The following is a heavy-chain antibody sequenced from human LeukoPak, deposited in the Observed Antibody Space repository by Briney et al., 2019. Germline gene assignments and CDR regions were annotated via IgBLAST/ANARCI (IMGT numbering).Heavy chain of an antibody. CDR3: AKEKAPPGSHWFDP. Sequence: GGSLRLSCAASGFSFSSYAISWVRQAPGKGLEWVSAISGSGGSTYYADSVKGRFTISRDNSKNTLYLQMNSLRAEDTAVYYCAKEKAPPGSHWFDPWGQGTLVTVSS. V-gene: IGHV3-23*01. CDR2: ISGSGGST. D-gene: IGHD3-10*01. CDR1: GFSFSSYA. J-gene: IGHJ5*02.